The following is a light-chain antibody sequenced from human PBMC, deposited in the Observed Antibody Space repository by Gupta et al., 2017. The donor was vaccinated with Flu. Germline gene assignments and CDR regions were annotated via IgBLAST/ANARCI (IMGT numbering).Light chain of an antibody. Sequence: QSALTQPRSVSGSPGQSVTISCTGTSSDVGGYNYVSWYQQHPGNAPKLMIYDVSKRPAGVPDRFSVSKSGNTASLTISVRQAEEEADYYCCSDAGSYTWVFGGGTKLTVL. V-gene: IGLV2-11*02. CDR3: CSDAGSYTWV. CDR1: SSDVGGYNY. CDR2: DVS. J-gene: IGLJ3*02.